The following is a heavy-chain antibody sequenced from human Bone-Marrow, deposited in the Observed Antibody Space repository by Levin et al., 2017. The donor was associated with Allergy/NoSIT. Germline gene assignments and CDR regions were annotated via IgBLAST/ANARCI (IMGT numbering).Heavy chain of an antibody. CDR3: ARCSGGTCYSGLDS. Sequence: SQTLSLTCTVSGDSISSGDDYWSWIRQSPGKGLEWIGYIYYSGSTSYNPSLKSRVIMSVDTSKTHFSLRLGSATAADTAVYYCARCSGGTCYSGLDSWGQGTLVTVSS. J-gene: IGHJ4*02. V-gene: IGHV4-30-4*01. D-gene: IGHD2-15*01. CDR2: IYYSGST. CDR1: GDSISSGDDY.